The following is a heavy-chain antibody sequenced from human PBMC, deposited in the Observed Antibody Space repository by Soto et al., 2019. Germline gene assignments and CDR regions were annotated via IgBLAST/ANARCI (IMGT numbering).Heavy chain of an antibody. V-gene: IGHV1-18*01. CDR1: GYTFTSSG. Sequence: ASVKVSCKASGYTFTSSGMSWVRQAPGQGLEWMGWISAYNGNTNYAQNLQGRVTMTTDTSTSTAYMELRSLRSDDTAVYYCARDLGAGYGMGVWGQGTTVTVSS. CDR3: ARDLGAGYGMGV. J-gene: IGHJ6*02. CDR2: ISAYNGNT.